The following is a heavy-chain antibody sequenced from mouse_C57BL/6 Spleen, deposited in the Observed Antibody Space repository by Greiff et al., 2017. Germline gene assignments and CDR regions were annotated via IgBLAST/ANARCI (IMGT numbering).Heavy chain of an antibody. Sequence: VQLVESGPELVKPGASVKISCKASGYSFTSYYIHWVKQRPGQGLEWIGWIYPGSGNTKYNEKFKGKATLTADTSSSTAYMQLSSLTSEDSAVYYCARWGYDYDGYYYAMDYWGQGTSVTVSS. D-gene: IGHD2-4*01. CDR3: ARWGYDYDGYYYAMDY. CDR1: GYSFTSYY. CDR2: IYPGSGNT. V-gene: IGHV1-66*01. J-gene: IGHJ4*01.